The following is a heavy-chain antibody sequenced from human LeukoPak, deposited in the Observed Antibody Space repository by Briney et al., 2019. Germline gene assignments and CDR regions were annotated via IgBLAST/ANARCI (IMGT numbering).Heavy chain of an antibody. Sequence: PSETLSLTCTVSGGSISSYYWSWIRQPPGKGLEWIGYIYYSGSTNYNPSLKSRVTISVDTSKNQFSLKLSSVTAADTAVYYCARDQHYGSGNPSYGMDVWGQGTTVTVSS. CDR2: IYYSGST. CDR3: ARDQHYGSGNPSYGMDV. J-gene: IGHJ6*02. V-gene: IGHV4-59*01. D-gene: IGHD3-10*01. CDR1: GGSISSYY.